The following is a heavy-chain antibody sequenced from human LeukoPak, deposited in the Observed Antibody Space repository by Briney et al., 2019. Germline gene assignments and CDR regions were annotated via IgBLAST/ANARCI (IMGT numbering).Heavy chain of an antibody. CDR2: IYSGGST. J-gene: IGHJ4*02. V-gene: IGHV3-66*01. CDR3: ARNGDLDY. D-gene: IGHD4-17*01. CDR1: GGSFSGYY. Sequence: ETLSLTCAVYGGSFSGYYMSWVRQAPGKGLEWVSVIYSGGSTYYADSVKGRFTISRDNSKNTLYLQMNSLRAEDTAVYYCARNGDLDYWGQGALVTVSS.